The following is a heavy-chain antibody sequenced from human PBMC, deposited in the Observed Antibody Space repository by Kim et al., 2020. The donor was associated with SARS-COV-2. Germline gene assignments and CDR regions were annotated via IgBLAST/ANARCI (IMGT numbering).Heavy chain of an antibody. CDR3: ASGAPRAPEYSSGWLHYFDY. Sequence: GGSLRLSCAASGFTFSSYSMNWVRQAPGKGLEWVSSISSSSSYIYYADSVKGRFTISRDNAKNSLYLQMNSLRAEDTAVYYCASGAPRAPEYSSGWLHYFDYWGQGTLVTVSS. J-gene: IGHJ4*02. CDR1: GFTFSSYS. V-gene: IGHV3-21*04. D-gene: IGHD6-19*01. CDR2: ISSSSSYI.